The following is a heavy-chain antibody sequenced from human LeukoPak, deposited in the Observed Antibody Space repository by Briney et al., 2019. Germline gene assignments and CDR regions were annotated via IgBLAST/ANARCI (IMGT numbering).Heavy chain of an antibody. CDR3: ARQHYYDSSGYYPLYYYYYMDV. V-gene: IGHV4-39*01. D-gene: IGHD3-22*01. CDR2: IYYSGST. CDR1: GGSISSSSYY. Sequence: SETLSLTCTVSGGSISSSSYYRGWIRQPPGKGLEWIGSIYYSGSTYYNPSLKSRVTISVDTSKNQFSLKLSSVTAADTAVYYCARQHYYDSSGYYPLYYYYYMDVWGKGTTVTISS. J-gene: IGHJ6*03.